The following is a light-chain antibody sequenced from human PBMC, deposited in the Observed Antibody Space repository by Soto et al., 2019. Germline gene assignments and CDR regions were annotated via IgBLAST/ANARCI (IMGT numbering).Light chain of an antibody. CDR2: DAS. CDR1: QSVSRG. J-gene: IGKJ1*01. V-gene: IGKV1-5*01. CDR3: QHYSSVWA. Sequence: DTQMTQSPSTLSSSLGDRVTITCRDSQSVSRGLAWYQQKPEKAPNLLIYDASTLESGVPSRFSGSGSGTEFTLTISCLHPDDFATYYCQHYSSVWAFGQGTKVDIK.